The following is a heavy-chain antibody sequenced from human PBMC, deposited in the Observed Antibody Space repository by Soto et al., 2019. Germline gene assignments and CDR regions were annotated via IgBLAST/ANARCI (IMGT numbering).Heavy chain of an antibody. Sequence: SETLSLTCTVSGGSISSYYWSWIRQPPGKGLEWIGYIYYSGSTNYNPSLKSRVTISVDTSKNQFSLKLSSVTAADTTVYYCARGLGFGTNNWFDPWGQGTLVTVSS. D-gene: IGHD3-16*01. CDR2: IYYSGST. J-gene: IGHJ5*02. V-gene: IGHV4-59*01. CDR1: GGSISSYY. CDR3: ARGLGFGTNNWFDP.